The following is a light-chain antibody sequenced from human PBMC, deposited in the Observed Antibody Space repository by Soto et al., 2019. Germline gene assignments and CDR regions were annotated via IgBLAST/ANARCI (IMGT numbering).Light chain of an antibody. CDR1: QSISSW. CDR3: QQYNSYPYT. V-gene: IGKV1-5*03. CDR2: KAS. Sequence: DIQMTQSPSTLSASVGDRVTITCRASQSISSWLAWYQQKPGKAPNLLIYKASTLESGVPSRFSGSGSGTQFTLTISSLQPDDFATYYCQQYNSYPYTFGQGNNLEIK. J-gene: IGKJ2*01.